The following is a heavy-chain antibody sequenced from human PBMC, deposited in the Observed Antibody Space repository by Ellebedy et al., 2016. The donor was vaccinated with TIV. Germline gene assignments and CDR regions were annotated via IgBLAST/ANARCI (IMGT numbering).Heavy chain of an antibody. CDR1: GGSFSGYY. Sequence: SETLSLTXAVYGGSFSGYYWSWIRQPPGKGLEWIGEINHSGSTNYNPSLKSRVTISVDTSKNQFSLKLSSVTAADTAVYYCARGQRSTQPRSRGYMDVWGKGTTVTVSS. V-gene: IGHV4-34*01. D-gene: IGHD1-1*01. J-gene: IGHJ6*03. CDR2: INHSGST. CDR3: ARGQRSTQPRSRGYMDV.